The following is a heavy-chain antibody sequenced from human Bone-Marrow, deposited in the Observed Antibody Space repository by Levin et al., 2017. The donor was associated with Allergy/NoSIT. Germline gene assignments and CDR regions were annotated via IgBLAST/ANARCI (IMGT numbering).Heavy chain of an antibody. D-gene: IGHD6-19*01. CDR3: ARSQGRSGWSYYYYGMDV. CDR2: ISGNSHYV. J-gene: IGHJ6*02. CDR1: GFDFNTHD. V-gene: IGHV3-21*06. Sequence: GGSLRLSCRGSGFDFNTHDINWVRQAPGQGLEWVSSISGNSHYVYYADSVKGRFSISRDNAKNSMFLHMNSLRVEDTAVYYCARSQGRSGWSYYYYGMDVWGRGTTLTVSS.